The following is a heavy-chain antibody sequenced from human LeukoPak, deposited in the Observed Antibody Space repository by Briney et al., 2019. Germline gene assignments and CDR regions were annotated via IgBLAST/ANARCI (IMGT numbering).Heavy chain of an antibody. CDR1: GFSFSNYS. D-gene: IGHD6-13*01. J-gene: IGHJ4*02. Sequence: PGGSLRLSCAASGFSFSNYSMNWVRQAPGKGLEWVSYISSGSETIYYADSVQGRFTISRDNARSSMYLQMNSLRAEDTAVYYCAKVWQQLVHYYFDYWGQGTLVTVSS. CDR2: ISSGSETI. V-gene: IGHV3-48*04. CDR3: AKVWQQLVHYYFDY.